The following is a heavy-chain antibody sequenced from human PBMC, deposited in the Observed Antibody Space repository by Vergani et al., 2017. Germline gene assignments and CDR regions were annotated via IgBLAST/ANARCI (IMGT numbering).Heavy chain of an antibody. Sequence: EVQLLESGGSLKQPGGSLTLSCAASGFTVSDAWMSWVRQAPGKGLEWVGRSKSKSDGGTSEYAAPTKGRFSISGDYTKNMLYLHMNSLKTEDTGVYYGFPASFFGEFFKHWGLGTLVTVSS. D-gene: IGHD2/OR15-2a*01. CDR2: SKSKSDGGTS. J-gene: IGHJ1*01. CDR1: GFTVSDAW. V-gene: IGHV3-15*01. CDR3: FPASFFGEFFKH.